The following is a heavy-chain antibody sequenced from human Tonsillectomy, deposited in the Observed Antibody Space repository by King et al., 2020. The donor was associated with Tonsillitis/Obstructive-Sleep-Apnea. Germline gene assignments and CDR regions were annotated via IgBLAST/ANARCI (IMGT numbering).Heavy chain of an antibody. CDR3: ARGYCSSPSCYPYYYYMDV. CDR1: GESFSDYY. Sequence: VQLPQWGAGLLKPSETLSLTCAIYGESFSDYYWSWIRQPPGKGLEWIGEINHSGSTNYNPPLKSRVTISVDTSKNQFSLKLTSVTAADTAVFYCARGYCSSPSCYPYYYYMDVWGKGTTVTVSS. J-gene: IGHJ6*03. V-gene: IGHV4-34*01. CDR2: INHSGST. D-gene: IGHD2-2*01.